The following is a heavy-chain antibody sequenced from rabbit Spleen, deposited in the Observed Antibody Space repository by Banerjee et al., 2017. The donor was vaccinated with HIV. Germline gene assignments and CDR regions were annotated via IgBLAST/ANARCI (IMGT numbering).Heavy chain of an antibody. Sequence: QEQLVESGGGLVQPEGSLTLTCKASGFSFSDRDVMCWVRQAPGKGVEWIACINASTSKPVYATWASGRFTISRTSSTTVTLRMTSLTAADRATYFCARDLVGVIGWNFYLWGPGTLVTVS. CDR3: ARDLVGVIGWNFYL. CDR2: INASTSKP. D-gene: IGHD1-1*01. CDR1: GFSFSDRDV. V-gene: IGHV1S45*01. J-gene: IGHJ4*01.